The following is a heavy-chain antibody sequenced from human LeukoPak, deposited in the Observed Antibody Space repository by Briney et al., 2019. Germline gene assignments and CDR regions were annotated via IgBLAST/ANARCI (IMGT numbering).Heavy chain of an antibody. CDR2: LSGNSGGI. CDR1: GFTFDDYD. Sequence: GGSLRLSCEASGFTFDDYDMHWVRQAPGKGLEWVSGLSGNSGGIGYADSVKGRFTISRDNANNMLYLQMNSLRAEDTAVYYCARDAHRGMDVWGQGTTVTVSS. V-gene: IGHV3-9*01. CDR3: ARDAHRGMDV. J-gene: IGHJ6*02.